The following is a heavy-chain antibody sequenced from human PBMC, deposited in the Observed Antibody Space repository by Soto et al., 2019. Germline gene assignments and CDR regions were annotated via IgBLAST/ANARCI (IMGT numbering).Heavy chain of an antibody. Sequence: SETLSLTCTVSGVSVSRDYQWIWIRQPPGKGLEWIGHISYSGSPYYHPSLRSRLSISVDTSKNQFSLKVKSVTAADTAVYYCARAWDFWGQGTLVTVSS. CDR3: ARAWDF. V-gene: IGHV4-30-4*01. CDR2: ISYSGSP. J-gene: IGHJ1*01. D-gene: IGHD1-26*01. CDR1: GVSVSRDYQ.